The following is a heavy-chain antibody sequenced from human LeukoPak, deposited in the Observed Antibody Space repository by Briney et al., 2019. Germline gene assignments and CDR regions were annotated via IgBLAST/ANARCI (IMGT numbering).Heavy chain of an antibody. V-gene: IGHV1-18*01. J-gene: IGHJ5*02. CDR2: ISGYNGNT. CDR3: ARGPRYCSSTSRFNEWYWFDP. D-gene: IGHD2-2*01. CDR1: GYTFTSYG. Sequence: ASVKVSCKASGYTFTSYGISWVRQAPGQGLEWMGWISGYNGNTNYAQNLQGRVTMTTDTSTSTVYMEVRSLRSDDTAVYYCARGPRYCSSTSRFNEWYWFDPWGQGTLVTVSS.